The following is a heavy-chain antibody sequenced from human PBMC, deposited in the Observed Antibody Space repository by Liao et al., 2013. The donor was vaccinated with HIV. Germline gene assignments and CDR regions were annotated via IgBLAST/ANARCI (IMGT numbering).Heavy chain of an antibody. V-gene: IGHV4-30-2*01. CDR2: IYHSGST. Sequence: QVQLQQWGAGLLKPSETLSLTCAVSGGSISSGGYSWSWIRQPPGKGLEWIGYIYHSGSTYYNPSLKSRVTISVDRSKNQFSLKLSSVTAADTAVYYCARAVSSGYYHDAFDIWGQGTMVTVSS. CDR1: GGSISSGGYS. D-gene: IGHD3-22*01. J-gene: IGHJ3*02. CDR3: ARAVSSGYYHDAFDI.